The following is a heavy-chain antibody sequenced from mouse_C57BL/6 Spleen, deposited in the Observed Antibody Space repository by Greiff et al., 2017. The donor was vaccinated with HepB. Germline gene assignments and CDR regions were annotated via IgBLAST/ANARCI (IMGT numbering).Heavy chain of an antibody. J-gene: IGHJ4*01. V-gene: IGHV5-16*01. D-gene: IGHD2-4*01. CDR1: GFTFSDYY. CDR3: ARGGGRYDYRAMDY. Sequence: EVQLQQSEGGLVQPGSSMKLSCTASGFTFSDYYMAWVRQVPEKGLEWVANINYDGSSTYYLDSLKSRFIISRDNAKNILYLQMSSLKSEDTATYYCARGGGRYDYRAMDYWGQGTSVTVSS. CDR2: INYDGSST.